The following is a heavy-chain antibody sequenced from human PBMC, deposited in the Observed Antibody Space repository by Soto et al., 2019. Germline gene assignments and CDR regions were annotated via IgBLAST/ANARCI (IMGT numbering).Heavy chain of an antibody. J-gene: IGHJ4*02. CDR3: ARGEYFDY. Sequence: SETLSLTCTVSGGSVSSGSYYWSWIRQPPGKGLEWIGYIYYSGSTNYNPSLKSRVTISVDTSKDQFSLKLSSVTAADTAVYYCARGEYFDYWGQGTLVTVSS. CDR2: IYYSGST. V-gene: IGHV4-61*01. CDR1: GGSVSSGSYY.